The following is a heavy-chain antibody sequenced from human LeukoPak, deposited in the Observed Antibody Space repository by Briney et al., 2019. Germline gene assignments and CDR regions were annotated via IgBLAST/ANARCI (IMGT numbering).Heavy chain of an antibody. CDR2: IEQEGSQK. D-gene: IGHD1-26*01. CDR1: GFTFSSYW. Sequence: PGGTLRLSCAASGFTFSSYWLSWVRQAPGKGLEWVASIEQEGSQKYYVDSVRGRFTISRDNAKNSVYLQMNSLRVEDTAVYYCARNSGSYPFDYWGQGTLVTVSS. V-gene: IGHV3-7*01. CDR3: ARNSGSYPFDY. J-gene: IGHJ4*02.